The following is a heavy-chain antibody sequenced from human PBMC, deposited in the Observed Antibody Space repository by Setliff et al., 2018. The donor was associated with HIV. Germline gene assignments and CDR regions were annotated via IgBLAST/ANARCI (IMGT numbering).Heavy chain of an antibody. D-gene: IGHD3-22*01. CDR3: ARDYSPTFYYYDSSGTFDY. V-gene: IGHV1-69*13. CDR2: IIPAFGTA. Sequence: SVKVSCKASGDTLSIHPISWVRQAPGRGLDWIGGIIPAFGTANYAQKFQGRVTITADESTSTAYMELSSLRSEDTAVYYCARDYSPTFYYYDSSGTFDYWGQGTLVTVSS. CDR1: GDTLSIHP. J-gene: IGHJ4*02.